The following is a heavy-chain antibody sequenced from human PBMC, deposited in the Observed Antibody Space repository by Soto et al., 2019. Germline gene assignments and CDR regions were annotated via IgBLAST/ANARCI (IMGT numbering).Heavy chain of an antibody. J-gene: IGHJ4*02. V-gene: IGHV4-59*01. CDR1: GGSISSYY. CDR3: ARGWYFDY. D-gene: IGHD2-15*01. Sequence: SETLSLTCTVSGGSISSYYWSWIRQPPGKGLEWIGYIYYSGSTNYNPSLKSRVTISVDTSKNQFSLKLSSVTAADTAVYYCARGWYFDYWGQGTLVTVSS. CDR2: IYYSGST.